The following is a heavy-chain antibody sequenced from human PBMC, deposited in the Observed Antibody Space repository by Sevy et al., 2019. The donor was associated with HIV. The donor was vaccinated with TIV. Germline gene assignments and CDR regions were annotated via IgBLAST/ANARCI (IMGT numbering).Heavy chain of an antibody. V-gene: IGHV1-18*04. D-gene: IGHD7-27*01. CDR3: ARRAWGNDGSFEI. J-gene: IGHJ3*02. Sequence: ASVKVSCKASGYIFSSYRINWVRQAPGQGLEWLGRISVYNGKTNYAQNLQDRVTITTDTGTNTVYMEVRSLKTEVTAFYFIARRAWGNDGSFEIWGQGTMVTVSS. CDR1: GYIFSSYR. CDR2: ISVYNGKT.